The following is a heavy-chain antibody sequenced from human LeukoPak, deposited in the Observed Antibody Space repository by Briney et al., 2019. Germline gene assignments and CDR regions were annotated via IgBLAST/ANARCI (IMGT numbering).Heavy chain of an antibody. CDR1: VISFSSYC. CDR3: ARERHMVRGVNGAFDI. CDR2: ISYDGSNK. V-gene: IGHV3-30*19. Sequence: TGEFLRLSWAASVISFSSYCVHWVRKAPCKGREWVVVISYDGSNKYYADSVKGRFTISRDNSKNTLYLQMNSLRAEDTAVYYCARERHMVRGVNGAFDIWGQGTMVTVSS. D-gene: IGHD3-10*01. J-gene: IGHJ3*02.